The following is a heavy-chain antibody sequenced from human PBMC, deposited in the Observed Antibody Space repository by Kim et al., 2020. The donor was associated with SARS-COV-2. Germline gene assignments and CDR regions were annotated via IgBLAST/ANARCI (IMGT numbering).Heavy chain of an antibody. CDR3: ARGFLAYDYYYYGMDV. V-gene: IGHV1-2*06. Sequence: ASVKVSCKASGYTFTGYYMHWVRQAPGQGLEWMGRINPNSGGTNYAQKFQGRVTMTRDTSISTAYMELSRLRSDDTAVYYCARGFLAYDYYYYGMDVWGQGTTVTVSS. CDR2: INPNSGGT. D-gene: IGHD3-3*01. J-gene: IGHJ6*02. CDR1: GYTFTGYY.